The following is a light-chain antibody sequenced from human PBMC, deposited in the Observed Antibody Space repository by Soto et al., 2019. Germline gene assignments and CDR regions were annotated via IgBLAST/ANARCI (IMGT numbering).Light chain of an antibody. CDR2: SDD. J-gene: IGLJ3*02. Sequence: QSALTQPPSLSGTPGQRVTISCSGSNSNIGRYSVNWYQHFPGTAPKILIYSDDERPSGVPDRSSGTKSGTSASLAISGLQSEDEDEYYCAAWDDDLNGPLFGGGTKLTVL. V-gene: IGLV1-44*01. CDR3: AAWDDDLNGPL. CDR1: NSNIGRYS.